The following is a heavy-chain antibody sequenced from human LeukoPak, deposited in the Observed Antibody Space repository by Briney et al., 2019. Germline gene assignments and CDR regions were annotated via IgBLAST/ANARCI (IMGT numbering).Heavy chain of an antibody. J-gene: IGHJ6*03. D-gene: IGHD3-16*01. CDR3: AKFGGSSNSIYYYYYYMDV. V-gene: IGHV3-23*01. CDR1: GFTFSSYA. CDR2: ISGSGGST. Sequence: GGSLRLSCAASGFTFSSYAMSWVRQAPGKGLEWVSGISGSGGSTYYADSVKGRFTISRDNSKNTLYLQMNSLRAEDTAVYYCAKFGGSSNSIYYYYYYMDVWGKGTTVTVSS.